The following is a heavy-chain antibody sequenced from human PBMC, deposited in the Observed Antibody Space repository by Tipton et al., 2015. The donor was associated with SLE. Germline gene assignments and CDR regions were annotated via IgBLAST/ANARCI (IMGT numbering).Heavy chain of an antibody. CDR3: ARQWDEAYGDYRLDY. CDR2: ISSSGIYI. Sequence: SLRLSCAASGFTFTSHAMNWVRQAPGKRLEWVSSISSSGIYISYADSVKGRFTISRDSAKSSLYLQMSSLRVEDTAVYYCARQWDEAYGDYRLDYWGQGTPVTVSS. D-gene: IGHD4-17*01. V-gene: IGHV3-21*01. J-gene: IGHJ4*02. CDR1: GFTFTSHA.